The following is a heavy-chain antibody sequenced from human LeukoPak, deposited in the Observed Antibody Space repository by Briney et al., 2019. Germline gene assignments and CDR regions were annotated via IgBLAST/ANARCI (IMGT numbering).Heavy chain of an antibody. J-gene: IGHJ4*02. D-gene: IGHD3-22*01. V-gene: IGHV3-21*01. CDR2: ISSSSSYI. CDR1: GFTFSSYS. CDR3: AKENYYDSSGYYGFDY. Sequence: PGGSLRLSCAASGFTFSSYSMNWVRQAPGKGLEWVSSISSSSSYIYYADSVKGRFTISRDNAKNSLYLQMNSLRAEDTAVYYCAKENYYDSSGYYGFDYWGQGTLVTVSS.